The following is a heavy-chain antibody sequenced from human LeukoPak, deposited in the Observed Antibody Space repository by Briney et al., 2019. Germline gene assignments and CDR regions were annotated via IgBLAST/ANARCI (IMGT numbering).Heavy chain of an antibody. J-gene: IGHJ4*02. CDR1: GYTFTSYG. D-gene: IGHD3-9*01. CDR2: ISAYNGNT. V-gene: IGHV1-18*01. CDR3: ARARVSYDILTGPHDY. Sequence: ASVKVSCKASGYTFTSYGISWVRQAPGQGLEWMGWISAYNGNTNYAQKLQGRVTMTTDTSTSTAYMELRSLRSDDTAVYYCARARVSYDILTGPHDYWGQGTLVTASS.